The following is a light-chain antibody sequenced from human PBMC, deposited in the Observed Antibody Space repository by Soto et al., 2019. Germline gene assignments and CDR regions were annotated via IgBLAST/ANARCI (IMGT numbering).Light chain of an antibody. CDR2: GAS. J-gene: IGKJ3*01. CDR3: QQYAGAPLT. V-gene: IGKV3-20*01. Sequence: EIVLTQSPGTLSLSPGERATLSCRASHSVNSDFLAWYQQKPGQAPRLLISGASSRATGIPDRFSGSGSGTDFTLTINRVEPEDFAVYFCQQYAGAPLTFGPGTKVDIK. CDR1: HSVNSDF.